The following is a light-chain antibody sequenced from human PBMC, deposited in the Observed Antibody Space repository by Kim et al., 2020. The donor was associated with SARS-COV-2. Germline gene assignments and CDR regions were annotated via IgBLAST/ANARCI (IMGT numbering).Light chain of an antibody. Sequence: ALEPTARLTCGGNSIGSVNVHWCQQKPGQAPVLLIYRDTNRPSGIPERFSGSNSGNTATLTISRAQAGDEADYYCQVWASSTVVFGGGTQLTVL. V-gene: IGLV3-9*01. CDR1: SIGSVN. CDR3: QVWASSTVV. J-gene: IGLJ3*02. CDR2: RDT.